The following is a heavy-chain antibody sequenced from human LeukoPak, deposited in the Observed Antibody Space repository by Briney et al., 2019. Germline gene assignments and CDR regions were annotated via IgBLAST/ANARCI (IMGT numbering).Heavy chain of an antibody. J-gene: IGHJ5*01. CDR2: IYYSGST. Sequence: PSETLSLTCTVSGGSISSSSYFWGWIRQPPGKGLEWIGSIYYSGSTYYNPSLKSRVTISVDTSKNQFSLNLSSVTAADTAAYYCARVRSVDSGGWFDYWGQGTLVTVSS. V-gene: IGHV4-39*01. CDR3: ARVRSVDSGGWFDY. D-gene: IGHD6-19*01. CDR1: GGSISSSSYF.